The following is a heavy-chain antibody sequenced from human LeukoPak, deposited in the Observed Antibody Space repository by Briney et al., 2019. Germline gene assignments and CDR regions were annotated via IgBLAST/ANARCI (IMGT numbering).Heavy chain of an antibody. V-gene: IGHV4-61*01. D-gene: IGHD5-12*01. CDR2: IYYSGST. Sequence: SETLSLTCTVSGGSVSSCSYYWSWIRQPPGKGLEWIGYIYYSGSTNYNPSLKSRVTISVDTSKNQFSLKLSSVTAADTAVYYCARVRVATILDLYYYYYYGMDVWGQGTTVTVSS. CDR3: ARVRVATILDLYYYYYYGMDV. CDR1: GGSVSSCSYY. J-gene: IGHJ6*02.